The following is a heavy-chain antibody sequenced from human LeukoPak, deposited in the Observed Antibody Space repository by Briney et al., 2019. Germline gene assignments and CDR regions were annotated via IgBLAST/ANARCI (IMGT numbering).Heavy chain of an antibody. CDR1: GYTFTSYG. CDR2: INPNSGGT. CDR3: ARSLFDIVVVPAAIPFDY. J-gene: IGHJ4*02. D-gene: IGHD2-2*02. Sequence: ASVKVSCKASGYTFTSYGISWVRQAPGQGLEWMGWINPNSGGTNYAQKFQGRVTMTRDTSISTAYMELSRLRSDDTAVYYCARSLFDIVVVPAAIPFDYWGQGTLVTVSS. V-gene: IGHV1-2*02.